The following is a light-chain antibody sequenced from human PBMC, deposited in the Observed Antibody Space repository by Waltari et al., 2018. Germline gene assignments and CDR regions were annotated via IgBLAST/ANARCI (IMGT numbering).Light chain of an antibody. V-gene: IGKV1-5*03. CDR2: KAS. CDR1: QTISSW. Sequence: DIQMTQSPSTLSASVGDRVTITCRASQTISSWLAWYQQKPGRVPNLLIYKASSLESGVPSRFSGSGSGTEFTLTISSLQPDDFATYYCQHYNSYPWTFGQGTKVEIK. CDR3: QHYNSYPWT. J-gene: IGKJ1*01.